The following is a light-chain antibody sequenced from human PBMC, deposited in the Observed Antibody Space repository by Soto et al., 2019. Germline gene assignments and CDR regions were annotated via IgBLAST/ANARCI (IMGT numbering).Light chain of an antibody. CDR1: QSVSSSY. V-gene: IGKV3-20*01. J-gene: IGKJ2*01. CDR3: QQYGSSPHT. Sequence: EIVLTQSPGTLSLSPGERATLSCRASQSVSSSYLAWYQQKPGQAPRLLIYGASSRATGIPDRFSGSGSGTDFTLNISRLEPEDYAVYYCQQYGSSPHTCGQGTKLEIK. CDR2: GAS.